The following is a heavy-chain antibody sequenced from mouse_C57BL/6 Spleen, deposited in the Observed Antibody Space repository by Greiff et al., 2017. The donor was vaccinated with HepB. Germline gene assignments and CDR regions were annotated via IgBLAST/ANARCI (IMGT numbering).Heavy chain of an antibody. CDR2: IHPNSGST. CDR1: GYTFTSYW. Sequence: LQESGAELVKPGASVKLSCKASGYTFTSYWMHWVKQRPGQGLEWIGMIHPNSGSTNYNEKFKSKATLTVDKSSSTAYMQLSSLTSEDSAVYYCAKEKGRDAMDYWGQGTSVTVSS. J-gene: IGHJ4*01. V-gene: IGHV1-64*01. CDR3: AKEKGRDAMDY.